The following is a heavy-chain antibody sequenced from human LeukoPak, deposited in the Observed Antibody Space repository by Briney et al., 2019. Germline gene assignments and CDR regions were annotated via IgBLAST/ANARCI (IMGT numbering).Heavy chain of an antibody. D-gene: IGHD2-15*01. CDR1: GYTFTSYY. V-gene: IGHV1-46*01. CDR2: INPSGGST. J-gene: IGHJ6*03. CDR3: ARLYCSGGSCYSGYYYYMDV. Sequence: ASVKVSCKASGYTFTSYYMHWVRQAPGQGLEWMGIINPSGGSTSYAQKFQGRVTMTRDTSTSTVYMELSSLRSEDTAVYYCARLYCSGGSCYSGYYYYMDVWGKGTTVTVSS.